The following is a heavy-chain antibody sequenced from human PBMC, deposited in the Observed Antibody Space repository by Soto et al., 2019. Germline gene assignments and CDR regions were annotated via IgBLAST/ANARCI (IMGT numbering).Heavy chain of an antibody. J-gene: IGHJ4*02. V-gene: IGHV4-39*01. CDR3: ARPGLRDFDY. CDR2: IYYSGST. CDR1: GGSISSSSDY. Sequence: SETLSLTCTVSGGSISSSSDYWGWIRQPPGKGLEWIGSIYYSGSTYYNPSLKSRVTISVDTSKNQFSLKMSSVTAADTAVYYCARPGLRDFDYWGQGTLVTVSS.